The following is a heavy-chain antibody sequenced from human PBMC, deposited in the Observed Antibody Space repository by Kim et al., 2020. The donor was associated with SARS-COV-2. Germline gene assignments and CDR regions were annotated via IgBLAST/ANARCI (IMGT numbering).Heavy chain of an antibody. CDR3: ARDYYGSGSLDAFDS. CDR1: GFTFGSYS. J-gene: IGHJ3*02. CDR2: ISSSGSTI. D-gene: IGHD3-10*01. V-gene: IGHV3-48*04. Sequence: GGSLRLSCAASGFTFGSYSLNWVRQAPGKGLEWVSYISSSGSTIHYADSVKGRFTISRDNAKNSLYLQMNSLRAEDTAVYYCARDYYGSGSLDAFDSWGQGKMVTVSS.